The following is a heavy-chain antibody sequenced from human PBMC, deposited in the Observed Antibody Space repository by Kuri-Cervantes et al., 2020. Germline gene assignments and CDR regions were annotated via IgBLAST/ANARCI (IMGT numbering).Heavy chain of an antibody. J-gene: IGHJ4*02. Sequence: GGSLRLSCEASGSTLRNYAMSWVRQAPGKGLEWVSAISGTGDTTYYADSVQGRVSISRDNSKNTVYLQMNSLRAEDTAVYYCATRIAVAGTGNYWGQGTLVTVSS. CDR1: GSTLRNYA. CDR3: ATRIAVAGTGNY. CDR2: ISGTGDTT. D-gene: IGHD6-19*01. V-gene: IGHV3-23*01.